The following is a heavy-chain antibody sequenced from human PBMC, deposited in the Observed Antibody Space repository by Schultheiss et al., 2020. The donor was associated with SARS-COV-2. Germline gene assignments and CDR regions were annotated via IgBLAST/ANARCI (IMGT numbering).Heavy chain of an antibody. Sequence: SETLSLTCAVYGGSLSGYDWNWIRQSPGKGLEWIGEINHSGSTNYNPSLKSRVTISVDTSKNQFSLQLDSVTAADTAVYYCARRGYYYGMDVWGQGTTVTVSS. J-gene: IGHJ6*02. V-gene: IGHV4-34*01. CDR2: INHSGST. CDR3: ARRGYYYGMDV. CDR1: GGSLSGYD.